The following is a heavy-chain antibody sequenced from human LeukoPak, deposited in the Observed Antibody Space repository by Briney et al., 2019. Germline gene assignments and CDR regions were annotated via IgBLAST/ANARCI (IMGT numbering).Heavy chain of an antibody. V-gene: IGHV3-30-3*01. CDR3: ARGGVVVQDAFDI. D-gene: IGHD1-1*01. J-gene: IGHJ3*02. CDR1: GFTFSSYA. Sequence: PGGSLRLSCSASGFTFSSYAMHWVRQAPGKGLEWVAVISYDGSNKYYADSVKGRFTTSRDNSKNTLYLQMNSLRAEDTAMYYCARGGVVVQDAFDIWGQGTMVTVSS. CDR2: ISYDGSNK.